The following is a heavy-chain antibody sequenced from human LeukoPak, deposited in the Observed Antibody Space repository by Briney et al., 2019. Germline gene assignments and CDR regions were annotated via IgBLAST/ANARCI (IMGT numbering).Heavy chain of an antibody. D-gene: IGHD6-13*01. CDR1: GGSFSVYY. J-gene: IGHJ5*02. Sequence: SETLPLTCAVYGGSFSVYYWSWIRQPPGKGLEWIGEINHSGSTNYNPSLKSRVTILIDTSKNQFSLEMSSVTAADTAVYYCARGRGARSSRWYNWFDPWGQGTLVTVSS. CDR2: INHSGST. V-gene: IGHV4-34*01. CDR3: ARGRGARSSRWYNWFDP.